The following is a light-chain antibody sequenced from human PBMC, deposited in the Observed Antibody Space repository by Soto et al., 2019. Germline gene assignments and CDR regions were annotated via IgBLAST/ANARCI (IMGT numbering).Light chain of an antibody. V-gene: IGKV1-5*01. CDR3: QQYNSFAPYS. Sequence: DIQMTQSPSTLSASVGDRVTITCRSSQSISCWLAWYQQKPGKAPKLLIYDASTLYSGVPSRFSGSRSGTEFTLTISSLQPDDFASYYCQQYNSFAPYSFGQGTKLEI. CDR1: QSISCW. J-gene: IGKJ2*03. CDR2: DAS.